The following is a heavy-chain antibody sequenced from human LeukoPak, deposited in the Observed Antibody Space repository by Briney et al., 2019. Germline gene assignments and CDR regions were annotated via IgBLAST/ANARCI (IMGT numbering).Heavy chain of an antibody. Sequence: GGSLRLSCAASGFTFSNYAMSWVRQAPGKGLEWVSGIYGGNTSYADSVKGRFTISRDNSKNTLYLQMSSLRAEDTAVYYCAKGMYYYDSSGYYLFDYWGQGTLVTVSS. V-gene: IGHV3-23*01. CDR3: AKGMYYYDSSGYYLFDY. J-gene: IGHJ4*02. D-gene: IGHD3-22*01. CDR1: GFTFSNYA. CDR2: IYGGNT.